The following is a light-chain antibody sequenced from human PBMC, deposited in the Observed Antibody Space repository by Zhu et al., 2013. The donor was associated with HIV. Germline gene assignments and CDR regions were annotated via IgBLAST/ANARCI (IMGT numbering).Light chain of an antibody. Sequence: VMTQSPATLSASPGETVTLSCRASQTISTNLAWYQQNPGHPPRLVIYGASTRVAGIPDRFSGSGSGTEFTLTISRLEPEDSAVYYCHQYGNSPPTFGQGTKLQIK. J-gene: IGKJ2*01. CDR2: GAS. V-gene: IGKV3D-15*01. CDR1: QTISTN. CDR3: HQYGNSPPT.